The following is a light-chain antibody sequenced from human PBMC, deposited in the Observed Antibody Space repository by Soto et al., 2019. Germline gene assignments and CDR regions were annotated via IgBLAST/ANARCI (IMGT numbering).Light chain of an antibody. J-gene: IGKJ1*01. CDR3: QQYNNWPRT. CDR2: GAS. CDR1: SRVSSSY. Sequence: EIVLTQSPYTLSLSQGERATLSCRASSRVSSSYLAWYQQKPGQATRLLIYGASSRATGIPARFSGSGSGTEFTLNISSLQSEDFAVYYCQQYNNWPRTFGQGTKVDIK. V-gene: IGKV3D-15*01.